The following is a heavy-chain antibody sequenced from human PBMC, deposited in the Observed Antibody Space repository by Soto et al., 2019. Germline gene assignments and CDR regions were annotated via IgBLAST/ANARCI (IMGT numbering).Heavy chain of an antibody. V-gene: IGHV3-48*02. CDR1: GFTFSSYS. D-gene: IGHD6-13*01. J-gene: IGHJ4*02. Sequence: PGGSLRLSCAASGFTFSSYSMNWVRQAPGKGLEWVSYISSSSSTIYYADSVKGRFTISRDNAKNSLYLQMNSLRDEDTAVYYCARYDIPQAAGTTFDYWGQRTLVPVSS. CDR2: ISSSSSTI. CDR3: ARYDIPQAAGTTFDY.